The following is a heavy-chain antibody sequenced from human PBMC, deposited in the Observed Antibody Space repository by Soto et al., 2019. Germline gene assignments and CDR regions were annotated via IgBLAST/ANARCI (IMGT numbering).Heavy chain of an antibody. CDR2: IYYSGST. J-gene: IGHJ4*02. V-gene: IGHV4-59*01. CDR1: GGSISSYY. D-gene: IGHD6-19*01. CDR3: ARDSSGWYSVRYFDY. Sequence: SETLSLTCTVSGGSISSYYWSWIRQPPGKGLEWIGYIYYSGSTNYNPSLKSRVTISVDTSKNQFSLKLSSVTAADTAVCYCARDSSGWYSVRYFDYWGQGTLVTVSS.